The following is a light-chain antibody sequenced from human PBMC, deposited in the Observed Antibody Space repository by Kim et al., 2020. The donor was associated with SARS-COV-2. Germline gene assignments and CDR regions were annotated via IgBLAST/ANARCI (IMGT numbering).Light chain of an antibody. V-gene: IGKV2-30*01. CDR2: MVS. CDR3: VQGTPWPFT. J-gene: IGKJ3*01. Sequence: DVVMTQSPLSLPVTLGQPASISCRSSQSLVYSDGNTYLNWFQQRLDQSPRRLIYMVSNRDSGVPDRFSGSGSGASFTLRISRVDGLNVGVHYSVQGTPWPFTFAPGTKVDIK. CDR1: QSLVYSDGNTY.